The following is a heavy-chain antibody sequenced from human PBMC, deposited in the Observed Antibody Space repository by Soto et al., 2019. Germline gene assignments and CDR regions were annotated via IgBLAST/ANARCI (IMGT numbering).Heavy chain of an antibody. Sequence: GGSLRLSCAAAGFTFNDYAMHWVRQAPGKGLEWVSGINWNSGCIGYADYVKGRFTISRDNAKNSLYLQMNSLRAEDTAFFYCAKDIEQWLVPNDGFDYWGQGTLVTVSS. D-gene: IGHD6-19*01. CDR2: INWNSGCI. J-gene: IGHJ4*02. V-gene: IGHV3-9*01. CDR1: GFTFNDYA. CDR3: AKDIEQWLVPNDGFDY.